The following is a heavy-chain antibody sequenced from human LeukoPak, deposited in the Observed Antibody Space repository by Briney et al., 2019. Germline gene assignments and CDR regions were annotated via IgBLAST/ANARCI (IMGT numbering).Heavy chain of an antibody. J-gene: IGHJ6*03. CDR2: ISAYNGNT. Sequence: GASVTVSCKSSGYTFFSYGITWVRQAPGQGLEWMGWISAYNGNTNYAQKLQGRVSMTTDTSTSTTYMELRSLRSDDTAVYYCARGGVGASYYYYYMDVWGKGTTVTVSS. CDR1: GYTFFSYG. V-gene: IGHV1-18*01. CDR3: ARGGVGASYYYYYMDV. D-gene: IGHD1-26*01.